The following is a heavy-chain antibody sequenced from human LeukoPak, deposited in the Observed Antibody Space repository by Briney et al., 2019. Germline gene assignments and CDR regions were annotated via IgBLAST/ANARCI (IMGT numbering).Heavy chain of an antibody. CDR1: GGTFSSYA. CDR2: IIPIFGTA. Sequence: ASVKVPCKASGGTFSSYAISWVRQAPGQGLEWMGGIIPIFGTANYAQKFQGRVTITADESTSTAYMELSSLRSEDTAVYYCVRPGYCSSTSCSFDYWGQGTLVTVSS. D-gene: IGHD2-2*01. CDR3: VRPGYCSSTSCSFDY. J-gene: IGHJ4*02. V-gene: IGHV1-69*13.